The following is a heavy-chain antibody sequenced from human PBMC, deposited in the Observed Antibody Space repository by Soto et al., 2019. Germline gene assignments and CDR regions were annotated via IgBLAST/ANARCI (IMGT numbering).Heavy chain of an antibody. J-gene: IGHJ4*02. Sequence: EVQLLESGGGLVQPGGSLRLSCAASGFTFSSYAMSWVRQAPGKGLEWVSAISGSGGSTYYADSVKGRFTISRDNSKNTLYLQMNSLRAEDTAVCYCAKDRGYCSSTSCYFAGDFDYWGQGTLVTVSS. CDR2: ISGSGGST. CDR1: GFTFSSYA. V-gene: IGHV3-23*01. D-gene: IGHD2-2*01. CDR3: AKDRGYCSSTSCYFAGDFDY.